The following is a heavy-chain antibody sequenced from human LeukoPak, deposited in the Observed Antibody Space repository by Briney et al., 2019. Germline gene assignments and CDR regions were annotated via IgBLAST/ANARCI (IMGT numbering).Heavy chain of an antibody. CDR3: ARTAGSPGPQIAGLSWRYYYYMDV. D-gene: IGHD6-13*01. J-gene: IGHJ6*03. CDR1: GGSFCGYY. CDR2: IIHSGGT. Sequence: PSETLSLTCALHGGSFCGYYWSWIRQPPGKGLEWIGEIIHSGGTNYNPSLKRRVTISVATSKKHYSLKLSSVTAADPAVYYCARTAGSPGPQIAGLSWRYYYYMDVWGKGTTVTVSS. V-gene: IGHV4-34*12.